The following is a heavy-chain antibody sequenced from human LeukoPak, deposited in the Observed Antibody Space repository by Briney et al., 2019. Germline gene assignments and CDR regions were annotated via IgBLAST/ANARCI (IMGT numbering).Heavy chain of an antibody. Sequence: GGSLRLSCAASGFTFTNYAMSWVRQAPGKGLEWVSTITPGGHSTYYADSVKGRFTISSDNSKKTLYLQLSTLRVEDTAVYYCAKATSGCYAFDYWGQGTLVTVSS. V-gene: IGHV3-23*01. CDR2: ITPGGHST. CDR1: GFTFTNYA. D-gene: IGHD3-22*01. J-gene: IGHJ4*02. CDR3: AKATSGCYAFDY.